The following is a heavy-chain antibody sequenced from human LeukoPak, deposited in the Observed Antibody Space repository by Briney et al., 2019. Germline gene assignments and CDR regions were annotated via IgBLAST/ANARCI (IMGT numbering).Heavy chain of an antibody. CDR2: ISYDGSNK. V-gene: IGHV3-30*18. J-gene: IGHJ6*02. D-gene: IGHD3-10*01. Sequence: GRSLRLSCAASGFTFSSYGMHWVRQAPGKGLEWVAVISYDGSNKYYADSVKGRFTISRDNSKNTLYLQMNSLRAEDTAVYYCAKEGYYGSGCMDVWGQGTTVTVSS. CDR1: GFTFSSYG. CDR3: AKEGYYGSGCMDV.